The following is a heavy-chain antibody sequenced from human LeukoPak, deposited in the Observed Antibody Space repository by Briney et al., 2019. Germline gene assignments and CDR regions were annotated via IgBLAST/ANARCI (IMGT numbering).Heavy chain of an antibody. Sequence: ASVKVSCKASGYPFTSDYMHWVRQAPGQGLEWMGMINPRGGSTSYTQKFQGRVTITADKSTSTAYMELSSLRSEDTAVYYCARDLVSNDFWSGYYTGAYYYYYMDVWGKGTTVTVSS. CDR3: ARDLVSNDFWSGYYTGAYYYYYMDV. J-gene: IGHJ6*03. V-gene: IGHV1-46*01. D-gene: IGHD3-3*01. CDR1: GYPFTSDY. CDR2: INPRGGST.